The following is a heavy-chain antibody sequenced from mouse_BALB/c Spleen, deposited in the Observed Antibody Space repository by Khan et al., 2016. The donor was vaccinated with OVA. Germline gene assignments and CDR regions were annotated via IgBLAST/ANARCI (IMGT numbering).Heavy chain of an antibody. CDR2: IIPSNDYT. CDR3: YRVGAYYRSDGWFAY. D-gene: IGHD2-14*01. V-gene: IGHV1-4*01. Sequence: QVHVKQSGAELARPGASVKMSCKASGYTFTTYTIHWVKQRPGQGLEWIGYIIPSNDYTNYNQKLKDRATLPADKSSSTAYMQMSSLTSEDSTVLYCYRVGAYYRSDGWFAYWGQGTLVTVSA. J-gene: IGHJ3*01. CDR1: GYTFTTYT.